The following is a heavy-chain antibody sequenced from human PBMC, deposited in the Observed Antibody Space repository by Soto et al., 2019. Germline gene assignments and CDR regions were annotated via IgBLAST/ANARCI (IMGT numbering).Heavy chain of an antibody. Sequence: QLQLQESGPGLVKPSETLSLTCTVSGGSISSSSYYWGWIRQPPGKGLEWIGSIYYSGSTYYNTSLKSRITISVATSKNLFSLKLSSVTAADTAVYYCARPFSQTHDFWSGYSHNWFDPWGQGTLVTVSS. CDR2: IYYSGST. CDR1: GGSISSSSYY. J-gene: IGHJ5*02. D-gene: IGHD3-3*01. V-gene: IGHV4-39*01. CDR3: ARPFSQTHDFWSGYSHNWFDP.